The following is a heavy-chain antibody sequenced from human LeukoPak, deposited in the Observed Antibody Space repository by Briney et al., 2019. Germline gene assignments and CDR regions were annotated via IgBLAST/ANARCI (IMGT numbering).Heavy chain of an antibody. Sequence: TQTLSLTCTVSGGSISSGDYYWSWIRQPPGKGLEWIGYIYYSGSTYYNPSLKSRVTISVDTSKNQFSLKLSSVTAADTAVYYCARSVSYYDSRKDAFDIWGQGTMVTVSS. J-gene: IGHJ3*02. CDR1: GGSISSGDYY. D-gene: IGHD3-22*01. CDR3: ARSVSYYDSRKDAFDI. CDR2: IYYSGST. V-gene: IGHV4-30-4*01.